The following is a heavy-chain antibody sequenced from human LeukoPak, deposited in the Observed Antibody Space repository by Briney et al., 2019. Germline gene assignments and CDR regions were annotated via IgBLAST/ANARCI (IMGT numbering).Heavy chain of an antibody. J-gene: IGHJ6*02. CDR2: IYHSGST. D-gene: IGHD1-1*01. CDR1: GGSISSSNW. Sequence: SGTLSLTCAVSGGSISSSNWWSWVRQPPGKGLEWIGEIYHSGSTNYNPSLKSRVTISVDKSKNQFSLKLSSVTAADTAVYYCARVGGTNYYYYGMDVWGQGTTVTVSS. CDR3: ARVGGTNYYYYGMDV. V-gene: IGHV4-4*02.